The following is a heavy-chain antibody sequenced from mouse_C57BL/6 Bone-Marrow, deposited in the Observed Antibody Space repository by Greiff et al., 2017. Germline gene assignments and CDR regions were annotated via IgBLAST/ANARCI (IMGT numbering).Heavy chain of an antibody. V-gene: IGHV1-61*01. J-gene: IGHJ1*03. CDR1: GYTFTSYW. Sequence: VQLQQPGAELVRPGSSVKLSCKASGYTFTSYWMDWVKQRPGQGLEWIGNIYPADSETHYNQKFKDKATLTVDKSSSTAYMQLSSLTSEDAAVYYFARLDYHWYFDVWGTGTTVTVSS. CDR2: IYPADSET. D-gene: IGHD5-5*01. CDR3: ARLDYHWYFDV.